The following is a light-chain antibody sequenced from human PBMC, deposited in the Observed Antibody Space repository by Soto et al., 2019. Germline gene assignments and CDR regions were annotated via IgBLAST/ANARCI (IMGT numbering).Light chain of an antibody. CDR2: DAS. V-gene: IGKV1-39*01. Sequence: DIQMTPSPSSLSASEGHRVTITCRASQSINSYLNWYQQKPGKDPKLLIYDASSLQRGVPLKIRGSGSGTDFTLTISSLQPEDFATYYCQQSYSAPRTFGQGTKV. CDR1: QSINSY. J-gene: IGKJ1*01. CDR3: QQSYSAPRT.